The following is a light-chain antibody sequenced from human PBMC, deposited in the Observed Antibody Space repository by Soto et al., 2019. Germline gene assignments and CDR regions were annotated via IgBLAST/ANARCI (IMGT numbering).Light chain of an antibody. J-gene: IGKJ1*01. CDR3: QQLNSYPLT. CDR1: QGISSF. CDR2: AAS. Sequence: DIQLTQSPPFLSASVGDRVTITCRASQGISSFLAWYQQKPGKAPKLLIYAASTLQSGVPSRFSGSGSGTEFTLTISTLQPEDFATYCCQQLNSYPLTFGQGTKVEIK. V-gene: IGKV1-9*01.